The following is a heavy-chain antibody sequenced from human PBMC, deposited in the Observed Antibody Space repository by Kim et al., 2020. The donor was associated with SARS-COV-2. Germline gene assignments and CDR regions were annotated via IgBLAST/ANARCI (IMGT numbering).Heavy chain of an antibody. Sequence: GGSLRLSCAASGFTFSSYSMNWVRQAPGKGLEWVSSISSSSSYIYYADSVKGRFTISRDNAKNSLYLQMNSLRAEDTAVYYCARGRLYYDFWSGYSGYYYYGMDVWGQGTTVTVSS. CDR3: ARGRLYYDFWSGYSGYYYYGMDV. CDR1: GFTFSSYS. J-gene: IGHJ6*02. D-gene: IGHD3-3*01. CDR2: ISSSSSYI. V-gene: IGHV3-21*01.